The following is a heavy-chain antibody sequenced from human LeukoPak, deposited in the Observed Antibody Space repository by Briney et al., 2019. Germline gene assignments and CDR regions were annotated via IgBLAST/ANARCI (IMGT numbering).Heavy chain of an antibody. CDR1: GGTFSSYA. D-gene: IGHD3-22*01. J-gene: IGHJ4*02. CDR3: AIVGLHYYDSSGYAPGDY. Sequence: SVKVSCKASGGTFSSYAISWVRQAPGQGLEWMGGIIPIFGTANYAQKFQGRVTITADESTSTAYMELSSLRSDDTAVYYCAIVGLHYYDSSGYAPGDYWGQGTLVTVSS. V-gene: IGHV1-69*13. CDR2: IIPIFGTA.